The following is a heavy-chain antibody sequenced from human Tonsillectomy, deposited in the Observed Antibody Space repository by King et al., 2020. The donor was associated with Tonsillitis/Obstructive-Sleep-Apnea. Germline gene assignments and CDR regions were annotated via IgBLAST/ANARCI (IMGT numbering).Heavy chain of an antibody. CDR1: GFTFSSYP. CDR3: ARDLGGASGY. Sequence: VQLVESGGGVVQPGRSLRLSCAASGFTFSSYPMHWVRQAPGKGLEWVAVISYDGSDKYYADSAKGRFTISRDNSKNTLYLQMNSLRDEDTAVYHCARDLGGASGYWGQGTLVIVSS. CDR2: ISYDGSDK. V-gene: IGHV3-30*04. D-gene: IGHD3-16*01. J-gene: IGHJ4*02.